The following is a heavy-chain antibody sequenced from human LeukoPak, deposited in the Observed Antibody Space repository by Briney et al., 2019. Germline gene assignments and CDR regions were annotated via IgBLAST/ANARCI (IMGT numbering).Heavy chain of an antibody. D-gene: IGHD3-9*01. CDR2: ISAYNGNT. CDR1: GYTFTSYG. V-gene: IGHV1-18*01. J-gene: IGHJ6*02. CDR3: ARHYDILTGYPYYYYGMDV. Sequence: ASVTVSCKASGYTFTSYGISWVRQAPGQGLEWMGWISAYNGNTNYAQKLQGRVTMTTDTSTSTAYMELRSLRSDDTAVYYCARHYDILTGYPYYYYGMDVWGQGTTVTVSS.